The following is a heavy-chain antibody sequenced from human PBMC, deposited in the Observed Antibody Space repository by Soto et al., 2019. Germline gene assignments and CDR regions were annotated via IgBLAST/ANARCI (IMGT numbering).Heavy chain of an antibody. CDR3: ARGYGGYVDN. CDR1: GDSVSSNSSA. J-gene: IGHJ4*02. D-gene: IGHD5-18*01. V-gene: IGHV6-1*01. CDR2: TYYRAKWYR. Sequence: PSQTRSLTFAISGDSVSSNSSAWSWIRQSPSRGLEWLGRTYYRAKWYRGYAVSVKSRITINPDTSKNQFSLQLNSVTPEDTAVYYCARGYGGYVDNWGQGTLVTFST.